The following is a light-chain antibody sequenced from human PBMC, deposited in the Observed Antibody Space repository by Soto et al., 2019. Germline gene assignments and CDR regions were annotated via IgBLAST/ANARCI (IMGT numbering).Light chain of an antibody. CDR3: QQYKNWPRT. CDR2: GAS. V-gene: IGKV3-15*01. J-gene: IGKJ4*02. CDR1: QCVDIN. Sequence: EIVLTQSPATLSVSPGDRVTLSCRAGQCVDINLAWYQQRSGQAPRLLIYGASTRATDMPGRFSGSGSGTEFTLTISSLQSEDFAVYYCQQYKNWPRTFGRGTKVDI.